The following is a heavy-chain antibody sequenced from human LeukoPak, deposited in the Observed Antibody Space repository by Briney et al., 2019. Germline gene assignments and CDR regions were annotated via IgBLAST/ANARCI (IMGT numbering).Heavy chain of an antibody. D-gene: IGHD1-1*01. CDR1: GGSISSYY. CDR3: AREGTAGTNLNWFDP. J-gene: IGHJ5*02. V-gene: IGHV4-59*01. Sequence: PETLSLTCTVSGGSISSYYWSWIRQPPGKGLEWIGYISYSGSTNFNPSLKSRVTISVDTSKNQFSLKLSSVTAAVTAVYYCAREGTAGTNLNWFDPWGQGTLVTVSS. CDR2: ISYSGST.